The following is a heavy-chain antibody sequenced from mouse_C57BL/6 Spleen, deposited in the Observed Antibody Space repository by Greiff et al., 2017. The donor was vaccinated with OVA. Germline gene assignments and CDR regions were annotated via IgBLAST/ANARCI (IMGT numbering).Heavy chain of an antibody. J-gene: IGHJ4*01. Sequence: EVKLVESGGGLVKPGGSLKLSCAASGFTFSDYGMHWVRQAPEKGLEWVAYISSGSSTIYYADTVKGRFTISRDNAKNTLFLQMTSLRSEDTDMYYCARKFTTVGGYYAMDYWGQGTSVTVSS. CDR3: ARKFTTVGGYYAMDY. V-gene: IGHV5-17*01. CDR2: ISSGSSTI. CDR1: GFTFSDYG. D-gene: IGHD1-1*01.